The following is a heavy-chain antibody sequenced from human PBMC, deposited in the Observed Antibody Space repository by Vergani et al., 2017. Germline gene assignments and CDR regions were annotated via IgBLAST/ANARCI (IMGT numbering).Heavy chain of an antibody. D-gene: IGHD6-13*01. CDR1: GGTFSSYA. Sequence: QVQLVQSGAEVKKPGSSVKVSCKVSGGTFSSYAISWVRQAPGQGLEWMGGIIPIFGTANYAQKFQGRVTITADESTSTAYMELSSLRSEDTAVYYCARVIRSGGWQQHHFQHWGQGTLVTVSS. CDR3: ARVIRSGGWQQHHFQH. J-gene: IGHJ1*01. CDR2: IIPIFGTA. V-gene: IGHV1-69*01.